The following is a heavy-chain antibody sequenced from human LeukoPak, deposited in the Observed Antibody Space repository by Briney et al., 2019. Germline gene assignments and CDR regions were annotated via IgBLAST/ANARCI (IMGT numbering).Heavy chain of an antibody. D-gene: IGHD2-15*01. CDR1: GYTFTSYD. CDR2: MNPNSGNT. Sequence: ASVKVSCKASGYTFTSYDINWVRQATGQGLEWMGWMNPNSGNTGYAQKFQGRVTMTRNTSICTAYMELSSLRSEDTAVYYCASASWSCSGGSCYSSYYGMDVWGQGTTVTVSS. V-gene: IGHV1-8*01. CDR3: ASASWSCSGGSCYSSYYGMDV. J-gene: IGHJ6*02.